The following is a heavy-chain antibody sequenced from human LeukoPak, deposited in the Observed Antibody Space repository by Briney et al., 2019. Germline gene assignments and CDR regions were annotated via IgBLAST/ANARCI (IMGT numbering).Heavy chain of an antibody. CDR3: ARIGAAAGDY. CDR2: IYTSGSI. CDR1: GGSFSGYY. D-gene: IGHD6-13*01. J-gene: IGHJ4*02. Sequence: ESSETLSLTCAVYGGSFSGYYWSWIRQPTGKGLEWIGRIYTSGSITYNPSLKSRVSMSVDTSKNQFSLKLSSVTAADTAVYYCARIGAAAGDYWGQGTLVTVSS. V-gene: IGHV4-59*10.